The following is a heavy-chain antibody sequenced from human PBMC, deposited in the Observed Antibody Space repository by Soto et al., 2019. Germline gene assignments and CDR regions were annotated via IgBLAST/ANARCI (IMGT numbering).Heavy chain of an antibody. CDR1: GFTFSSYA. CDR2: ISSNGGST. D-gene: IGHD6-13*01. J-gene: IGHJ5*02. Sequence: GGSLRLSCAASGFTFSSYAMHWVRQAPGKGLEYVSAISSNGGSTYYANSVKGRFTISRDNSKNTLYLQMGSLRAEDMAVYYCARDGSIAAAGTEPDFLRSNWFDPWSQGTLVTVSS. V-gene: IGHV3-64*01. CDR3: ARDGSIAAAGTEPDFLRSNWFDP.